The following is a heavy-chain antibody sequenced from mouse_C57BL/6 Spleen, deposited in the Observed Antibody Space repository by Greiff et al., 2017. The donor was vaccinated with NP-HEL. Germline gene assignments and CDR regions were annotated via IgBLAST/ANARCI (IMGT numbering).Heavy chain of an antibody. CDR3: ARLGRTGTDY. CDR2: IYPSDSET. V-gene: IGHV1-61*01. J-gene: IGHJ2*01. Sequence: VQLQQPGAELVRPGYSVKLSCKASGYTFTSYWMDWVKQRPGQGLEWIGNIYPSDSETHYNQKFKDKATLTVDKSSSTAYMQLSSLTSEDSAGYYCARLGRTGTDYWGQGTTLTVSS. D-gene: IGHD4-1*01. CDR1: GYTFTSYW.